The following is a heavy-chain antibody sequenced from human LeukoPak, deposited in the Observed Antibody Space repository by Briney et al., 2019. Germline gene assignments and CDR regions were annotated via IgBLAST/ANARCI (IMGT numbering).Heavy chain of an antibody. Sequence: ASVKVSCKASGYTFTSYYMHWVRQAPGEGLEWMGIINPTGVSTSYAQKFQGRVTMTRDTSMSTVYMELSSLRSEDTAVYYCARDHYHKVHSVMVTAPDYWGQGTLVIVSS. D-gene: IGHD2-21*02. CDR1: GYTFTSYY. V-gene: IGHV1-46*01. CDR3: ARDHYHKVHSVMVTAPDY. J-gene: IGHJ4*02. CDR2: INPTGVST.